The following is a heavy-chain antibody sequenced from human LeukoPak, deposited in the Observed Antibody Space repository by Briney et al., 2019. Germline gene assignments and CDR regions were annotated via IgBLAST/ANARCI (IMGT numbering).Heavy chain of an antibody. CDR2: FSGDGGDI. J-gene: IGHJ3*01. V-gene: IGHV3-11*01. Sequence: GGSLRLSCATSGFTFSDYYMGCIRQAPGKGLEWLSYFSGDGGDINYADSVGGRFTVSRDNAKNALYLQMNSLRVEDTAIYYCARESEHSVSQVDFDLWGQGTMVTVSS. CDR3: ARESEHSVSQVDFDL. CDR1: GFTFSDYY. D-gene: IGHD2-15*01.